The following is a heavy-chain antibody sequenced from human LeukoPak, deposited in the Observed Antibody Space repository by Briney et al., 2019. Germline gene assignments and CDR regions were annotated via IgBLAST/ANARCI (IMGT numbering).Heavy chain of an antibody. CDR2: INKDGGEK. J-gene: IGHJ4*02. V-gene: IGHV3-7*03. CDR1: GFTFSSYW. D-gene: IGHD1-26*01. CDR3: VKDSPPRYSGSPPAY. Sequence: GGSLRLSCAASGFTFSSYWMSWVRQAPGKGLEWVANINKDGGEKYYVDSVKGRFTISRDNAKNSLYLQMNSLRADGTAVYYCVKDSPPRYSGSPPAYWGQGTLVTVSS.